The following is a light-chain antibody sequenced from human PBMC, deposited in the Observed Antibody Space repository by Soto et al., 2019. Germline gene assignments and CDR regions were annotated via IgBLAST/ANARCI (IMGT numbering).Light chain of an antibody. V-gene: IGKV1-9*01. CDR3: QQYTDWPWGT. Sequence: DIQLTQSPSFLSASVGDRVTITCRASQGIAGSLAWYQQKPGKPPKLLIYAESTLQSGVPSRFSGSGSGTRGTLTIRSLQPEDFAVYYCQQYTDWPWGTFGGGTTGDIK. J-gene: IGKJ4*01. CDR2: AES. CDR1: QGIAGS.